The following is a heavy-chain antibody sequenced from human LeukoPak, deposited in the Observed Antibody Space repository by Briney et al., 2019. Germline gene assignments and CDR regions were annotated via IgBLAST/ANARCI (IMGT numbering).Heavy chain of an antibody. CDR3: ARGSYCSGGSCYGEWFDP. J-gene: IGHJ5*02. CDR1: VFSVSSYY. CDR2: MYSNGNT. V-gene: IGHV3-53*01. D-gene: IGHD2-15*01. Sequence: GGSLRLSCAASVFSVSSYYMSWVRQAPGKGLEWVSVMYSNGNTYYTDSVRGRFTISRDNSKNTLYLQMNSLRAEDTAVYYCARGSYCSGGSCYGEWFDPWGQGTLVTVSS.